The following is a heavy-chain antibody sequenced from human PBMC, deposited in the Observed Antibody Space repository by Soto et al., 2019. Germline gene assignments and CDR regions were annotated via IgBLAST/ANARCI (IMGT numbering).Heavy chain of an antibody. CDR3: ARAHCSGGSCYSDGLYFDY. CDR1: GGSISSGGYY. Sequence: QVQLQESGPGLVKPSQTLSLTCTVSGGSISSGGYYWSWIRQHPGKVLEWIGYIYYSGSTYYNPSLKSRVTISVDTSKNQFSLKLSSVTAADTAVYYCARAHCSGGSCYSDGLYFDYWGQGTLVTVSS. J-gene: IGHJ4*02. CDR2: IYYSGST. V-gene: IGHV4-31*03. D-gene: IGHD2-15*01.